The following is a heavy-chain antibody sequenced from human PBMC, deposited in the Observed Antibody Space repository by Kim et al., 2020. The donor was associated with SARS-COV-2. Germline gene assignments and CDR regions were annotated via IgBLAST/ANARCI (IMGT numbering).Heavy chain of an antibody. CDR2: IKQDGSEK. Sequence: GGSLRLSCAASGFTFSSYWMSWVRQAPGKGLEWVANIKQDGSEKYYVDSVKGRFTISRDNAKNSLYLQMNSLRAEDTAVYYCARDLPLYGWKKRPSNWFDPWGQGTLVTVSS. CDR1: GFTFSSYW. D-gene: IGHD3-10*01. V-gene: IGHV3-7*03. CDR3: ARDLPLYGWKKRPSNWFDP. J-gene: IGHJ5*02.